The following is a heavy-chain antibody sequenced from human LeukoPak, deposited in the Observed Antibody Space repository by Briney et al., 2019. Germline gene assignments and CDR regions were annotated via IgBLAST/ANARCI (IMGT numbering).Heavy chain of an antibody. J-gene: IGHJ4*02. D-gene: IGHD3-10*01. Sequence: GESLKISCKGSGYSLTSYWIGWVRQMPGKGLEWMGIIYPGDSDTRYSPSFQGQVTISADKSISTAYLQWSSLKASDTAMYYCAGQELTMVRRSEGRCFDYWGQGTLVTVSS. CDR3: AGQELTMVRRSEGRCFDY. CDR1: GYSLTSYW. V-gene: IGHV5-51*01. CDR2: IYPGDSDT.